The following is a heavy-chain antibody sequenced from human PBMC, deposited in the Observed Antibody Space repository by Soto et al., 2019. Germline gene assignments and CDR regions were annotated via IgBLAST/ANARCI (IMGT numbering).Heavy chain of an antibody. Sequence: QVQLQQWGAGLLKPSETLSLTCAVYGGSFTGYYWTWIRQTPGKGLEGIGEINYRGSSYYNPSLERRNYMAVDSSKNQFSLKLRSVTAADTAVYFCVRGQPHRITIFEVVIRSYDYGMDVWGQGTTVTVSS. D-gene: IGHD3-3*02. J-gene: IGHJ6*02. CDR3: VRGQPHRITIFEVVIRSYDYGMDV. CDR1: GGSFTGYY. V-gene: IGHV4-34*01. CDR2: INYRGSS.